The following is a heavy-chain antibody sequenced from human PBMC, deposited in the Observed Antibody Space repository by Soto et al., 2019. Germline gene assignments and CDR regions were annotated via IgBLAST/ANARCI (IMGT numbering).Heavy chain of an antibody. Sequence: QVQLVQSGAEVKKPGASVKVSCKTSGYTFTSYHISWVRQAPGQGLEWMGWISAYNTNTNYAQKFQGRVTMTTDTLTSTAYMELRSLRSGDTAVYDCARDTPPSDYWGQGTLVTVSS. J-gene: IGHJ4*02. CDR3: ARDTPPSDY. CDR2: ISAYNTNT. CDR1: GYTFTSYH. V-gene: IGHV1-18*01.